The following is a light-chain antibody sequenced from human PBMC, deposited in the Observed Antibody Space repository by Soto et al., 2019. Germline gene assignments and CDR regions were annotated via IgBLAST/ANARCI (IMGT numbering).Light chain of an antibody. V-gene: IGKV1-5*03. Sequence: DIQMTQSPSTLSASVGDRVTITCRASQSVRYYLAWYQQPPGKAPKLLIYKASNLESGVPSRFSGSGSGTEFTLSISSLQPDDSATYYCQQYNTYSPVTFGQGTRLEIK. J-gene: IGKJ5*01. CDR2: KAS. CDR1: QSVRYY. CDR3: QQYNTYSPVT.